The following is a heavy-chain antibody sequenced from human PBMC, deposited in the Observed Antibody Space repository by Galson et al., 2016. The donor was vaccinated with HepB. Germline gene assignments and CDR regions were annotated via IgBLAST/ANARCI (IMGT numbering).Heavy chain of an antibody. V-gene: IGHV1-69*05. J-gene: IGHJ5*02. D-gene: IGHD3-10*01. Sequence: SVKVSCKASGGTFSSYVITWVRQAPGHGPEWMGEIIPMFDKANYAQKFQGRVTMTTDTSTSTAYMELRSLRSDDTAVYYCARGANYFGPWGQGTLVTVSS. CDR3: ARGANYFGP. CDR2: IIPMFDKA. CDR1: GGTFSSYV.